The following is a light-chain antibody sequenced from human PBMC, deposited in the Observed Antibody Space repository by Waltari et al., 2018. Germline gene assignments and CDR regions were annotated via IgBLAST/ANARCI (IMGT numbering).Light chain of an antibody. CDR3: QQYNNWPPYT. V-gene: IGKV3-15*01. CDR1: QGVSIN. J-gene: IGKJ2*01. Sequence: EIVMTQSPATLSVSPGERATLSCRASQGVSINVAWYQQKPGQAPRLLIYVASTRATGTPARFSGSGSGTEFTLTISSLQSEDFAVYHCQQYNNWPPYTFGQGTKLEIK. CDR2: VAS.